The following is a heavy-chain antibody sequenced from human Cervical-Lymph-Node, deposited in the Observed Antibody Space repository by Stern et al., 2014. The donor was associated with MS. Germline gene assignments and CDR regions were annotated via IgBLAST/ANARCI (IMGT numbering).Heavy chain of an antibody. Sequence: QVQLQESGPGLVKPSQTLSLTCTVSGGSVSSGSSYWSWIRQSAGKRLEWIGRIHPSGNSYYNLSLKSRVPISLDTSNNQFSLELSSVTAADTAVYYCASGYRFFDYWGQGTLVTVSS. CDR2: IHPSGNS. J-gene: IGHJ4*02. CDR1: GGSVSSGSSY. V-gene: IGHV4-61*02. D-gene: IGHD5-18*01. CDR3: ASGYRFFDY.